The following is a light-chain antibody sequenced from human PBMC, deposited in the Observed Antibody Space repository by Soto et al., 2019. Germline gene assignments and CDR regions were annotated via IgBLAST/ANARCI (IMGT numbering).Light chain of an antibody. CDR1: RSDIGVSNF. Sequence: QSVLTQPASVSGSPGQSVTISCTGHRSDIGVSNFISWYQHSPPKAPRLLIYEVNNRPSGVSRRFSASKAGNTASLTISVLLDDDEADYFGTSFRSGTILVFGSGTKLTVL. V-gene: IGLV2-14*01. CDR3: TSFRSGTILV. J-gene: IGLJ1*01. CDR2: EVN.